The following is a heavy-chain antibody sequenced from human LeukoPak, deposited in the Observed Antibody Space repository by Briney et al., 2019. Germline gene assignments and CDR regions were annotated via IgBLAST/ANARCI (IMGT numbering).Heavy chain of an antibody. CDR3: ARDGVPMAYYYDSSAERDYYYYYMDV. D-gene: IGHD3-22*01. V-gene: IGHV3-21*01. J-gene: IGHJ6*03. Sequence: TGGSLRLSCAASGFTFSSYSMNWVRQAPGKGLEWVSSISSSSSYIYYADSVKGRFTISRDNSKNTLYLQMNSLRAEDTAVYYCARDGVPMAYYYDSSAERDYYYYYMDVWGKGTTVTVSS. CDR2: ISSSSSYI. CDR1: GFTFSSYS.